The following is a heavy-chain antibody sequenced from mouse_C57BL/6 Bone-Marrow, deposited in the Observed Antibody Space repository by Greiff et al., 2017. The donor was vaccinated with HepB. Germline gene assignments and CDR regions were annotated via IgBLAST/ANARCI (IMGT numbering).Heavy chain of an antibody. D-gene: IGHD1-1*01. CDR3: AKHARAFDYYGSSDYFDY. Sequence: VKLVESGPGLVAPSQSLSITCTVSGFSLTSYGVDWVRQPPGKGLEWLGVIWGGGSTNYNSALMSRLSISKDNSKSQVFLKMNSLQTDDTAMYYGAKHARAFDYYGSSDYFDYWGQGTTLTVSS. V-gene: IGHV2-9*01. CDR1: GFSLTSYG. J-gene: IGHJ2*01. CDR2: IWGGGST.